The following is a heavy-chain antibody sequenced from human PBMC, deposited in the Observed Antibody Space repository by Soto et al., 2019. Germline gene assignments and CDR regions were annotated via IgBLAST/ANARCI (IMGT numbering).Heavy chain of an antibody. D-gene: IGHD3-22*01. CDR1: GGSISSSTYY. J-gene: IGHJ4*02. Sequence: QLQLQESGPGLVKPSETLSLTCTVSGGSISSSTYYWGWIRQPPGQGLEWIGNIYYGGSPYYNPSPKSRVTVSVDTSKNQFSLKLSSVTAADTAVYYCARQSGSGYYTVAYWGQGTLVTVSS. CDR2: IYYGGSP. CDR3: ARQSGSGYYTVAY. V-gene: IGHV4-39*01.